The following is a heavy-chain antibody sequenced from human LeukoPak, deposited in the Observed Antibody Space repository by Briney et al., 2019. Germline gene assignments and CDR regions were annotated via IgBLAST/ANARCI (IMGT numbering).Heavy chain of an antibody. Sequence: GGSLRLSCAASGFTFSSYDMHWVRQATGKGLEWVSAIGTAGDPYYPGSVKGRFTISRENAKNSLYLQMNSLGAGDTVVYYCARGSVGGELAYWGQGTLVTVSS. CDR1: GFTFSSYD. CDR2: IGTAGDP. J-gene: IGHJ4*02. V-gene: IGHV3-13*05. D-gene: IGHD3-16*01. CDR3: ARGSVGGELAY.